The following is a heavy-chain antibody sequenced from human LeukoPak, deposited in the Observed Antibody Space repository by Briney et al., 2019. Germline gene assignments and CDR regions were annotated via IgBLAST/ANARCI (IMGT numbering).Heavy chain of an antibody. D-gene: IGHD1-26*01. CDR2: IYYSGNT. V-gene: IGHV4-39*01. Sequence: SETLSLTCTVSGASVSGDPYYWGWIRQPPGKGLEWIGNIYYSGNTYYNASLQSRVTISIETSKNQFSLRLNSVTAADTAMYYCAKSGGYGLIDYWGQGTLVTVSS. CDR1: GASVSGDPYY. J-gene: IGHJ4*02. CDR3: AKSGGYGLIDY.